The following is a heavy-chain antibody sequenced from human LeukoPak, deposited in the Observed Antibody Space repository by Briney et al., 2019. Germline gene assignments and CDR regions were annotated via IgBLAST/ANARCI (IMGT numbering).Heavy chain of an antibody. CDR2: IYHSGST. J-gene: IGHJ6*02. V-gene: IGHV4-59*12. Sequence: SETLSLTCTVSGGSISSYYWSWIRQPPGKGLEWIGEIYHSGSTNYNPSLKSRVTISVDKSKNQFSLKLSSVTAADTAVYYCARARRVIVVVPAAITGPMDVWGQGTTVTVSS. CDR1: GGSISSYY. CDR3: ARARRVIVVVPAAITGPMDV. D-gene: IGHD2-2*02.